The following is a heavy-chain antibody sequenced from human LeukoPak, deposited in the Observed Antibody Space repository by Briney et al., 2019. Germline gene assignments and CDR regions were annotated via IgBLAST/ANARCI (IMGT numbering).Heavy chain of an antibody. Sequence: SATLSLTYAVYGGSFSCQYWGWIRQPPGKGLEWIGEINHGGSISYNPSLKSRVTISLDTSKNQFSLKLSSVTAADTAVYYCAGGDYHGSESYANYWGQGTLVTVSS. V-gene: IGHV4-34*01. J-gene: IGHJ4*02. CDR1: GGSFSCQY. CDR2: INHGGSI. D-gene: IGHD3-10*01. CDR3: AGGDYHGSESYANY.